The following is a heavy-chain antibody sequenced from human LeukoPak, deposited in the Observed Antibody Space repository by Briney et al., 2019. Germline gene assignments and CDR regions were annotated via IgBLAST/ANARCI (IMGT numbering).Heavy chain of an antibody. V-gene: IGHV4-34*01. CDR1: GGSFSGYY. CDR2: INHSGST. Sequence: SETLSLTCAVYGGSFSGYYWSWIRQPPGKGLEWIGEINHSGSTNYNPSLKSRVTISVDTSKNQFSLKLSSVTAADTAVYYCARGPVVPAAIKDYSYGMDVWGQETTVTVSS. J-gene: IGHJ6*02. CDR3: ARGPVVPAAIKDYSYGMDV. D-gene: IGHD2-2*02.